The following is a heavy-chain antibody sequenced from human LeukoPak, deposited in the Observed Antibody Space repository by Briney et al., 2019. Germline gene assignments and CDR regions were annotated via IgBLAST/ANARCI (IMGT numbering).Heavy chain of an antibody. V-gene: IGHV3-23*01. D-gene: IGHD2-15*01. CDR1: RFTFSSYG. J-gene: IGHJ4*02. CDR3: ARDQLFCTGGICYLDY. Sequence: GGSLRLSCAASRFTFSSYGMSWVRQAPGKGLEWVSSISGSGGTTYYADSVKGRFTISRDNSKNTLYLQMNSLRAEDTAVYYCARDQLFCTGGICYLDYWGQGTLVTVSS. CDR2: ISGSGGTT.